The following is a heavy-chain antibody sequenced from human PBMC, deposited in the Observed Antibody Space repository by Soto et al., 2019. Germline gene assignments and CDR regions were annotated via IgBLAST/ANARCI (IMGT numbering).Heavy chain of an antibody. J-gene: IGHJ4*02. Sequence: VRQAPGQGLEWMGWINAGNGNTKYSQKFQGRVTITRDTSASTAYMELSSLRSEDTAVYYCARDLGAFDYWGQGTLVTVSS. D-gene: IGHD1-26*01. CDR2: INAGNGNT. V-gene: IGHV1-3*01. CDR3: ARDLGAFDY.